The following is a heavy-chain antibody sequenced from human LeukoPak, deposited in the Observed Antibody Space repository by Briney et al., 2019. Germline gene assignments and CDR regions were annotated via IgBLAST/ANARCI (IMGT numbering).Heavy chain of an antibody. J-gene: IGHJ3*02. V-gene: IGHV5-51*01. CDR3: ARRVYDILTGYYGSDAFDI. CDR2: IYPGDSDT. CDR1: GYSSTSYW. D-gene: IGHD3-9*01. Sequence: GESLKISCKGSGYSSTSYWIGWVRQMPGKGLEWMGIIYPGDSDTRYSPSFQGQVTISADKSISTAYLQWSSLKASDTAMYYCARRVYDILTGYYGSDAFDIWGQGAMVTVSS.